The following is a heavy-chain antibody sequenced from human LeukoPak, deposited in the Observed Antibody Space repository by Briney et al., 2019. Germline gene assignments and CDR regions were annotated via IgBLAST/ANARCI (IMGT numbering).Heavy chain of an antibody. CDR1: GYSISSGYY. Sequence: PSETLSLTCAVSGYSISSGYYWGWIRQPPGMGLEWIGNFYHSGSTYYNPSLKSRVTISVDTSKNQFSLKLSSVTAADTAVYYCARVTAYSSENYFDYWGQGTLVTVSS. V-gene: IGHV4-38-2*01. CDR3: ARVTAYSSENYFDY. CDR2: FYHSGST. D-gene: IGHD6-25*01. J-gene: IGHJ4*02.